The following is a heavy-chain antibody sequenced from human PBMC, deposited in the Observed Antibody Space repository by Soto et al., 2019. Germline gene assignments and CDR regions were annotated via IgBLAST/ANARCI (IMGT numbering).Heavy chain of an antibody. CDR2: IYPGDSDT. Sequence: PGESLKISCKGSGYSFTSYWIGWVRQMPGKGLEWMGIIYPGDSDTRYNPSFQGQVTISADKSISTAYLQWSSLKASDTAMYYCASAVEMATSYYFDYWGQGTLDTVSS. D-gene: IGHD5-12*01. V-gene: IGHV5-51*01. CDR1: GYSFTSYW. CDR3: ASAVEMATSYYFDY. J-gene: IGHJ4*02.